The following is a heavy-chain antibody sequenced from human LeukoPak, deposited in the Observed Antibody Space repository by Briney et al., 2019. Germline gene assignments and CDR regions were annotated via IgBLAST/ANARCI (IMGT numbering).Heavy chain of an antibody. CDR2: INEDGSEI. J-gene: IGHJ5*02. CDR1: GFTFSRSW. V-gene: IGHV3-7*01. Sequence: PGGSLRLSSADSGFTFSRSWMTWVRQAPGKGLEWVASINEDGSEIHYVDSVKGRFTISRDNAKDSLYLQMNSLTAEDTAMHYCVRSYHPGGWFDPWGQGTLVTVSS. D-gene: IGHD2-21*01. CDR3: VRSYHPGGWFDP.